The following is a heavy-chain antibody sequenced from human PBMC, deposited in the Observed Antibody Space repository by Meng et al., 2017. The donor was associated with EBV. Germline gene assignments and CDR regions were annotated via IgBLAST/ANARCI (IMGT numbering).Heavy chain of an antibody. Sequence: QVHLVQAGAEAKKPGSSVKVSCKTSGGTFRSDAISWVRQAPGQGLEWMGGLIPMSDAPHYAQKFQGRVTITADESTSTHYMDLSGLRSEDTAVYYCASESGRGFTPDYWGQGTLVTVSS. J-gene: IGHJ4*02. CDR3: ASESGRGFTPDY. CDR2: LIPMSDAP. CDR1: GGTFRSDA. D-gene: IGHD3-10*01. V-gene: IGHV1-69*01.